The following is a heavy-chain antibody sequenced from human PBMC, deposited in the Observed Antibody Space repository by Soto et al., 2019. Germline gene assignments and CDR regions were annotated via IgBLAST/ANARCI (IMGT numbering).Heavy chain of an antibody. CDR3: AGGMLYSSSWYIRPYYGMDV. CDR1: GGSISSGGYY. CDR2: IYYSGST. V-gene: IGHV4-31*03. J-gene: IGHJ6*02. D-gene: IGHD6-13*01. Sequence: PSETLSLTCTVSGGSISSGGYYWSWIRQHPGKGLEWIGYIYYSGSTYYNPSLKSRVTISVDTSKNQFSLKLSSVTAADTAVYYCAGGMLYSSSWYIRPYYGMDVWGQGTTVTVSS.